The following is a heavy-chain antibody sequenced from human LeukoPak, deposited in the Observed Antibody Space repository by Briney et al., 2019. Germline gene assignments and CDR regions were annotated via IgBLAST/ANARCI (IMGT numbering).Heavy chain of an antibody. CDR1: GGSISSYY. CDR2: IYTSGST. J-gene: IGHJ4*02. D-gene: IGHD6-13*01. CDR3: ARTTGGDSIAAAGMEPFDY. V-gene: IGHV4-4*07. Sequence: SETLSLTCTVSGGSISSYYWSWIRQPAGKGLEWIERIYTSGSTYYNPSLKSRVTISVDTSKNQFSLKLSSVTAADTAVYYCARTTGGDSIAAAGMEPFDYWGQGTLVTVSS.